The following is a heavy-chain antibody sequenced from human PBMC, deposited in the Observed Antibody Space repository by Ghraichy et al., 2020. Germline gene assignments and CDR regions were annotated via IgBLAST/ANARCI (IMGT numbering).Heavy chain of an antibody. CDR3: ARGGR. J-gene: IGHJ3*01. CDR1: GFTLTNSW. CDR2: IKLDGSEQ. Sequence: GGSLRLSCAASGFTLTNSWMSWVRQAPGKGPEWVANIKLDGSEQYYVDSVRGRFTISRDSAKNSLYLQMDSLRAEDTAVYYCARGGRWGQGTMVTVSS. D-gene: IGHD3-16*01. V-gene: IGHV3-7*01.